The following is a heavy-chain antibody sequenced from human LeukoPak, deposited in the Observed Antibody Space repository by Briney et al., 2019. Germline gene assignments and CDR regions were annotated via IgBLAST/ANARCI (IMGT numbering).Heavy chain of an antibody. V-gene: IGHV3-48*04. CDR3: ARDHRYAFDN. CDR1: GFTFSDYS. CDR2: VGISSGNT. J-gene: IGHJ4*02. Sequence: GGSLRLSCAASGFTFSDYSMNWVRQAPGKGLEWISYVGISSGNTKYADSVKGRFTISGDSARNSVFLQMNSLRVEDTAVYYCARDHRYAFDNWGQGTLVTVSS. D-gene: IGHD5-12*01.